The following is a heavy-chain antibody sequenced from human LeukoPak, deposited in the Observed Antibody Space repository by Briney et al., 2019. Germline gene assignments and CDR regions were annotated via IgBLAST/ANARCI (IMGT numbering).Heavy chain of an antibody. J-gene: IGHJ4*02. Sequence: NPGGSLRLSCAASGFTFSDYYMSWIRQAPGKGLEWVSYISSSGSTIYYADSVKGRFTISRDNAKNSLYLQMNSLRAEDTAVYYCAKPPAYCGGDCYSTDGYYFDYWGQGTLVTVSS. CDR2: ISSSGSTI. V-gene: IGHV3-11*04. D-gene: IGHD2-21*02. CDR1: GFTFSDYY. CDR3: AKPPAYCGGDCYSTDGYYFDY.